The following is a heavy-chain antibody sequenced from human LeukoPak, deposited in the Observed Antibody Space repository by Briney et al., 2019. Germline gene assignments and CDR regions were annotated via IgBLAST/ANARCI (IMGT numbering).Heavy chain of an antibody. CDR1: GGSISSGSYY. CDR2: IYTSGST. CDR3: ARDGSGYYDTSGYRN. J-gene: IGHJ4*02. V-gene: IGHV4-61*02. D-gene: IGHD3-22*01. Sequence: SETLSLTCTVSGGSISSGSYYWSWIRQPAGKGLEWIGRIYTSGSTNYNPSLKSRVTISLDTSKNQFSLKLSSVTAAGTAVYYCARDGSGYYDTSGYRNWGQGTLVTVSS.